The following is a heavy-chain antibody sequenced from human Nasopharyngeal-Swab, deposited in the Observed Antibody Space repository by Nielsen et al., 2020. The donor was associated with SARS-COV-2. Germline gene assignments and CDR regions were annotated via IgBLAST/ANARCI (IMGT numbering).Heavy chain of an antibody. J-gene: IGHJ3*02. V-gene: IGHV3-33*01. Sequence: WIRQHPGKGLEWVAVIWYDGSNKYYADSVKGRFTISRDNSKNTLYLQMNSLRAEDTAVYYCARGVRYNWNPDAFDIWGQGTMVT. CDR2: IWYDGSNK. D-gene: IGHD1-1*01. CDR3: ARGVRYNWNPDAFDI.